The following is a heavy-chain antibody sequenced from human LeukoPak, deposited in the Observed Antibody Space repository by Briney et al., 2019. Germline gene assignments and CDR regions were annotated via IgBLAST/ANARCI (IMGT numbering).Heavy chain of an antibody. J-gene: IGHJ3*02. CDR2: ISSSSSYI. CDR1: GFTFSSYS. Sequence: GGSLRLSCAASGFTFSSYSMNWVRQAPGKGLEWVSSISSSSSYIYYADSVKGRFTISRDNAKNSLYLQMNSLRAEDTAVYYCAGARYYYDNPDVFDIWGQGTMVTVSS. D-gene: IGHD3-22*01. V-gene: IGHV3-21*01. CDR3: AGARYYYDNPDVFDI.